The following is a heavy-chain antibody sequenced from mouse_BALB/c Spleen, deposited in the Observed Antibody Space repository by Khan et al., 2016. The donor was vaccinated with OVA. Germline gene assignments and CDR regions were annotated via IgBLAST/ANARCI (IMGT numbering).Heavy chain of an antibody. CDR1: GYSFTLYY. CDR2: DNPNTDNI. CDR3: ARGYDFFAS. J-gene: IGHJ3*01. D-gene: IGHD2-14*01. Sequence: VRLQQSGPDLVKPGASVKISCKASGYSFTLYYMSWVKQSHGKSLEWIGRDNPNTDNINYNQEFKGKAILTVDKSSNTAYMELRSLTSEDSAVYFCARGYDFFASWGQGTLVTVSA. V-gene: IGHV1-26*01.